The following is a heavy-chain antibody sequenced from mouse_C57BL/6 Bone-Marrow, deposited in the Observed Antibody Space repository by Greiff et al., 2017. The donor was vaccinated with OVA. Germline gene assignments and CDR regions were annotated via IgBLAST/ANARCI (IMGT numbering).Heavy chain of an antibody. J-gene: IGHJ4*01. V-gene: IGHV1-72*01. Sequence: VQLQQPGAELVKPGASVKLSCKASGYTFTSYWMHWVKQRPGRGLEWIGRIDPNSGGTKYNEQFKSKATLTVDKPSSTAYMQLSSLTAEDAAVYYWARWLRWAMDYWGQGTSVTVSS. CDR1: GYTFTSYW. CDR3: ARWLRWAMDY. CDR2: IDPNSGGT. D-gene: IGHD2-2*01.